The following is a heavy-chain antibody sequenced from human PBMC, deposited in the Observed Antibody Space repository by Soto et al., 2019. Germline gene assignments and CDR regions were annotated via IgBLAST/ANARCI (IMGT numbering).Heavy chain of an antibody. J-gene: IGHJ3*01. CDR2: IYWDDDK. D-gene: IGHD3-10*01. CDR1: GFSLSTSGVG. Sequence: QITLKESGPTLMKPTQTLTLTCTFSGFSLSTSGVGVGWIRQPPGKALEWLALIYWDDDKRYSPSLKSRLTITKDTSKNQVILTMTNMDPVDTATYYCARASAWFGELLVPPDVFDFWGRGTMVTVSS. V-gene: IGHV2-5*02. CDR3: ARASAWFGELLVPPDVFDF.